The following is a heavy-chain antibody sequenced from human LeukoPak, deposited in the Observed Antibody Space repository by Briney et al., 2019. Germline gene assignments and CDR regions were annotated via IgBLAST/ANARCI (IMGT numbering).Heavy chain of an antibody. CDR1: GFSFEIYG. CDR2: IWNDGSNK. D-gene: IGHD5-24*01. Sequence: GGSLRLSCAASGFSFEIYGMHWVRQAPGKGLEWVAVIWNDGSNKYYADSVKGRFTISRDNSKNTLYLQMNSQRAEDTAVYYCARERRWLQLTGGPDGMDVWGQGTTVTVSS. V-gene: IGHV3-33*01. J-gene: IGHJ6*02. CDR3: ARERRWLQLTGGPDGMDV.